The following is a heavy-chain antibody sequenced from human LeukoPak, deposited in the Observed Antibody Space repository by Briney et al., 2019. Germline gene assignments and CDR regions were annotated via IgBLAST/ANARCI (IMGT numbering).Heavy chain of an antibody. D-gene: IGHD2-15*01. V-gene: IGHV3-30*18. CDR1: GFTFSSYG. CDR2: ISYDGSNK. CDR3: AKDNTHYSWDY. Sequence: GGSLRLPCAASGFTFSSYGMHWVRQAPGKGLEWVAVISYDGSNKYYADSVKGRLTISRDNSRNIVYLQLCRLRPEDTGVYYCAKDNTHYSWDYWGQGTLVTVSS. J-gene: IGHJ4*02.